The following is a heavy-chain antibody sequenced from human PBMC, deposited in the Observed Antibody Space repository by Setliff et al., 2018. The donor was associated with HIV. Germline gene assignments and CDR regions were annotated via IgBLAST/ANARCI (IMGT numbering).Heavy chain of an antibody. J-gene: IGHJ3*02. D-gene: IGHD3-22*01. V-gene: IGHV3-30*03. CDR3: AREPTYYYESSGPYDAFDI. Sequence: GGSLRLSCAASRFTFSIFGMHWVRQAPGKGLEWVAFMSYDGTNKYYADSVQGRFTISRDNSKNTLYLQMKSLRTEDTAVYYCAREPTYYYESSGPYDAFDIWGQGTMVTVSS. CDR1: RFTFSIFG. CDR2: MSYDGTNK.